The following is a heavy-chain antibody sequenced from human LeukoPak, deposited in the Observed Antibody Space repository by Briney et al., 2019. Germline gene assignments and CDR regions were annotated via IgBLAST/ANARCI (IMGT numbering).Heavy chain of an antibody. Sequence: PGGSLRLSCAASGFTFSIYWMSWVRQAPGKGLEWVANIKQDGSENSYVDSVKGRFTISRDNAKNSLYLQMNSLRAEDTAVYYCARDSLGGYWPYWGPGTLVTVSS. D-gene: IGHD2-21*01. CDR1: GFTFSIYW. V-gene: IGHV3-7*01. CDR2: IKQDGSEN. CDR3: ARDSLGGYWPY. J-gene: IGHJ4*02.